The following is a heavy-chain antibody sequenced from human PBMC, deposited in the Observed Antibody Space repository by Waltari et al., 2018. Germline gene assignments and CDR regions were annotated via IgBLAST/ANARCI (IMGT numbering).Heavy chain of an antibody. D-gene: IGHD2-2*01. CDR3: VRENCSVTSCFKHFDY. Sequence: EGQLVESGGGLVKPGGSVRLSCAAPGLAFATATVHWVRQAPGKGLEWVSYISSSSAYKYYADSVKGRFAISRDNAKNLLFLQMNSLRADDTAVYYCVRENCSVTSCFKHFDYWGRGILVTVSS. CDR2: ISSSSAYK. J-gene: IGHJ4*02. CDR1: GLAFATAT. V-gene: IGHV3-21*01.